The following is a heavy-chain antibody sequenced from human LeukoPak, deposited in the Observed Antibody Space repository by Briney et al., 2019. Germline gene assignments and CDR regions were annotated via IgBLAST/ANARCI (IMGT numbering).Heavy chain of an antibody. Sequence: PGGSLRLSCAASGFTFSSYAMSWVRQAPGKGLEWVSAISGTGGSPYYANSVKGRFTISRDNSKNTLYLQMNSLRAEDTAVYYCAKAHITMVRGVIITFDYWGQGTLVTVSS. V-gene: IGHV3-23*01. CDR1: GFTFSSYA. J-gene: IGHJ4*02. D-gene: IGHD3-10*01. CDR3: AKAHITMVRGVIITFDY. CDR2: ISGTGGSP.